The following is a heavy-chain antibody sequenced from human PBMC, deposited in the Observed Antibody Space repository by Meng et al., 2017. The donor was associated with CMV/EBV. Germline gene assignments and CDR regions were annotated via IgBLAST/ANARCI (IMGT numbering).Heavy chain of an antibody. D-gene: IGHD3-3*01. V-gene: IGHV6-1*01. Sequence: SETLSLTCAISGDSFSSNSAAWNWIRQSPSRGLEWLGRTYYRSKWYNDYAVSVKSRITINPDTSKNQFSLQLNSVTPEDTAVYYCARETIFGVVIIWDWFDPWGQGTLVTVSS. CDR3: ARETIFGVVIIWDWFDP. CDR1: GDSFSSNSAA. J-gene: IGHJ5*02. CDR2: TYYRSKWYN.